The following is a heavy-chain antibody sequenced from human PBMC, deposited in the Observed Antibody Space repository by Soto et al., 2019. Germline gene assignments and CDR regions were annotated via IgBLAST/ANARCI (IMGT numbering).Heavy chain of an antibody. CDR3: ARDGAGKWEQGFFFDY. J-gene: IGHJ4*02. V-gene: IGHV1-69*06. CDR1: GGTFSSYA. Sequence: QVQLVQSGAEVKKPGSSVKVSCKASGGTFSSYAISWVRQAPGQGLEWMGGIIPIFGTANYAQKFQGRVTITADTSTSTAYMELSSQRSEDTGVYCCARDGAGKWEQGFFFDYWGQGTLVTVSS. D-gene: IGHD1-26*01. CDR2: IIPIFGTA.